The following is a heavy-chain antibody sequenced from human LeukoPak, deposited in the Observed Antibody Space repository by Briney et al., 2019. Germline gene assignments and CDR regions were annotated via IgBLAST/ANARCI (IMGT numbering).Heavy chain of an antibody. CDR3: ARAQVRGATYYFDY. D-gene: IGHD3-10*01. Sequence: PGGSLRLSCAASGFTFSSYSMNWVRQAPGKGLEWVSSISSSSSYIYYADSVKGRFTISRDNAKNSLYLQMNSLRAEDTAVYYCARAQVRGATYYFDYWGQGTLVTVSS. CDR2: ISSSSSYI. CDR1: GFTFSSYS. J-gene: IGHJ4*02. V-gene: IGHV3-21*01.